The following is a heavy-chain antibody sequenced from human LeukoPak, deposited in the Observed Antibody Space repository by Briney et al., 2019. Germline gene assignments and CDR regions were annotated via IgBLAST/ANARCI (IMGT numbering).Heavy chain of an antibody. Sequence: SVKVPCKASGGTFSSYAISWVRQAPGQGLEWTGGIIPIFGTANYAQKFQGRVTITADESTSTAYMELSSLRSEDTAVYYCATVLLGPGVYYYYGMDVWGQGTTVTVSS. V-gene: IGHV1-69*13. D-gene: IGHD3-10*01. CDR2: IIPIFGTA. J-gene: IGHJ6*02. CDR1: GGTFSSYA. CDR3: ATVLLGPGVYYYYGMDV.